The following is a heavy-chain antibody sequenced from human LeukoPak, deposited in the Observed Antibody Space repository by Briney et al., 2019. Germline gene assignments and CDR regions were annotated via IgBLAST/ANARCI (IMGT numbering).Heavy chain of an antibody. CDR3: AKASGQAGYCSSTSCHYTFDY. CDR1: GFTFSSYG. V-gene: IGHV3-30*02. J-gene: IGHJ4*02. CDR2: IRYDGSDK. Sequence: GGSLRLSCAASGFTFSSYGMHWVRQAPGKGLEWVAFIRYDGSDKYYADSVKGRFTVSRDNFKNTLYLQMNSLRAEDTTVYYCAKASGQAGYCSSTSCHYTFDYWGQGTLVTVSS. D-gene: IGHD2-2*01.